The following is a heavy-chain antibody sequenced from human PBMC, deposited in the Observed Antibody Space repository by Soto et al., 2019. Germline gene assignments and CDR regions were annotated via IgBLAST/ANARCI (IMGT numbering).Heavy chain of an antibody. CDR2: ISSSSSYT. J-gene: IGHJ4*02. Sequence: KSGGSLRLSCAASGFTFSDYYMSWIRQAPGKGLEWVSYISSSSSYTNYADSVKGRFTISRDNAKNSLYLQMNSLRAEDTAVYYCARDGGSYYYDSSGIDYWGQGTLVTVSS. CDR1: GFTFSDYY. CDR3: ARDGGSYYYDSSGIDY. D-gene: IGHD3-22*01. V-gene: IGHV3-11*06.